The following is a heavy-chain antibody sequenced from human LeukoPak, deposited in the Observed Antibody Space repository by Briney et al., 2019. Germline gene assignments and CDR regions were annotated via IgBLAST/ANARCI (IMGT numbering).Heavy chain of an antibody. CDR2: ISSSGSTI. Sequence: PGGSLRLSCAASGFTFSDYCMSWIRQAPGKGLEWVSYISSSGSTIYYADSVKGRFTISRDNAKNSLYLQMNSLRAEDTAVYYCARIFGADDFWSGFPKDNWFDPWGQGTLVTVSS. J-gene: IGHJ5*02. D-gene: IGHD3-3*01. CDR1: GFTFSDYC. CDR3: ARIFGADDFWSGFPKDNWFDP. V-gene: IGHV3-11*04.